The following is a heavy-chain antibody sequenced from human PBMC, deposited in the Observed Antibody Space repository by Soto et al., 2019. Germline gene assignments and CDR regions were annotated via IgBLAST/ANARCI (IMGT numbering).Heavy chain of an antibody. CDR3: ARDWVVVPAAGYYYYYGMDV. J-gene: IGHJ6*02. Sequence: GGSLRLSCAASGFTFSSYSMNWVRQAPGKGLEWVSSISSSSSYIHYADSVKGRFTISRDNAKNSLYLQMNSLRAEDTAVYYCARDWVVVPAAGYYYYYGMDVWGQGTTVTVSS. D-gene: IGHD2-2*01. CDR2: ISSSSSYI. V-gene: IGHV3-21*01. CDR1: GFTFSSYS.